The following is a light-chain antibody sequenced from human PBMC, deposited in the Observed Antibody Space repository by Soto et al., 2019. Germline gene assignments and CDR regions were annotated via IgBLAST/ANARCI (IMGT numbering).Light chain of an antibody. J-gene: IGKJ1*01. CDR1: QSVSSN. CDR3: QQYNNWPPRGT. CDR2: GAS. V-gene: IGKV3-15*01. Sequence: EIVMTQSPATLSVSPGERATLSCRASQSVSSNLAWYQQKPGQAPRLLIYGASTRATGIPARFSGSGSGTEFTLTISSLQSEDFALYYCQQYNNWPPRGTCGQGTKVEIK.